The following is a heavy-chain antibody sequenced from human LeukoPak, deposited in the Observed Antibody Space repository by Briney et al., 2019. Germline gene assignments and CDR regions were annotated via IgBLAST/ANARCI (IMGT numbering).Heavy chain of an antibody. D-gene: IGHD6-25*01. CDR2: ISGSGSAI. CDR1: GFRFSNYE. CDR3: ARPYSSGWDNWFDP. J-gene: IGHJ5*02. V-gene: IGHV3-48*03. Sequence: GESLRLSCAASGFRFSNYEMNWVRQAPGKGLEWVSSISGSGSAIYYADSVKGRFTISRDNAKNSLSLQMFSLRAEDTAVYYCARPYSSGWDNWFDPWGQGTLVTVSS.